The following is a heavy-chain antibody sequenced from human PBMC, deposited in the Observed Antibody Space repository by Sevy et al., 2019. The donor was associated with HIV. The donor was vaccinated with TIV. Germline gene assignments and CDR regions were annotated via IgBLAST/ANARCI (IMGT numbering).Heavy chain of an antibody. CDR1: GGSMYSAGYY. V-gene: IGHV4-31*03. J-gene: IGHJ6*02. CDR2: IHYNGLT. CDR3: ARGHDSYYYVLDV. Sequence: SETLSLTCTVSGGSMYSAGYYWSWIRRPPGRGLEWSGYIHYNGLTIYNPSLKSRVVISVDTAKNQFSLNVTAVTASDTAAYYCARGHDSYYYVLDVWGQGTTVTVSS.